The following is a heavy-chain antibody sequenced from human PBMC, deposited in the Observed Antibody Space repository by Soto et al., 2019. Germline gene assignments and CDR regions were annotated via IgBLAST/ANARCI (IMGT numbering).Heavy chain of an antibody. D-gene: IGHD3-3*01. V-gene: IGHV6-1*01. Sequence: SQTLSLTFAISGDSVSSNSSAWNWIRQSPSRGLEWLGRTYYRSKWYNDYAVSVKSRITINPDTSKNQFSLQLNSVTPEDTAVYYCARDQRITIFGVASREYYFDYWGQVTLVTVSS. J-gene: IGHJ4*02. CDR1: GDSVSSNSSA. CDR2: TYYRSKWYN. CDR3: ARDQRITIFGVASREYYFDY.